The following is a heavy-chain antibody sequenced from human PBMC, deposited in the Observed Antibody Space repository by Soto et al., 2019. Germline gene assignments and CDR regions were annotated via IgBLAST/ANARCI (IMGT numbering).Heavy chain of an antibody. CDR3: AARGSRDYYMDV. CDR1: GFTFNSSA. J-gene: IGHJ6*03. V-gene: IGHV1-58*01. CDR2: IVVGSGNT. D-gene: IGHD3-10*01. Sequence: TPVKVSCKASGFTFNSSALQWVRLARGQRLELIGWIVVGSGNTNYAQKFQERVTITRDMSTSTAYMELNSLRSDDTAVYYCAARGSRDYYMDVWGNGTTVTVSS.